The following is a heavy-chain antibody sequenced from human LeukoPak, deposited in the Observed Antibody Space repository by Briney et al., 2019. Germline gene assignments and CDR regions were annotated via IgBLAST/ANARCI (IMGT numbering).Heavy chain of an antibody. V-gene: IGHV4-38-2*02. J-gene: IGHJ4*02. Sequence: SETLSLTCTVSGYSFSSGYYWLWVRQPPGKGLEWIGSIYYNGNTYYNLSLKSRLTISLDTSRNQCSLRLSSVTAADTAVYYCARGLNYAGSGYYFDSWGPGTLVTVSS. CDR3: ARGLNYAGSGYYFDS. CDR2: IYYNGNT. D-gene: IGHD3-22*01. CDR1: GYSFSSGYY.